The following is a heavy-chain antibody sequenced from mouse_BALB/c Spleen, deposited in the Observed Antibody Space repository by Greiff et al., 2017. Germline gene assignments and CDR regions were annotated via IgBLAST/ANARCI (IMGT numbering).Heavy chain of an antibody. CDR3: TRGGSTMITTSYFDV. V-gene: IGHV5-6-4*01. D-gene: IGHD2-4*01. CDR1: GFTFSSYT. J-gene: IGHJ1*01. CDR2: ISSGGSYT. Sequence: EVKLMESGGGLVKPGGSLKLSCAASGFTFSSYTMSWVRQTPEKRLEWVATISSGGSYTYYPDSVKGRFTISRDNAKNTLYLQMSSLKSEDTAMYYCTRGGSTMITTSYFDVWGAGTTVTVSS.